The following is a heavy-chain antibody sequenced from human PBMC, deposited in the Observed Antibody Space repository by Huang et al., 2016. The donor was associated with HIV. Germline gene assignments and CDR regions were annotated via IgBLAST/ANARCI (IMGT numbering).Heavy chain of an antibody. CDR1: VYTFRTYS. CDR2: IRKTSGAT. Sequence: EVQLVESGGGLAQPGGSLRLSCVASVYTFRTYSMNCVRQATGKGREWISDIRKTSGATSYAESVKGRFTVSRDNGKNSLYLQMNRLRVEDTAMYYCVRDSSSGLQLRYWGQGALVIVS. J-gene: IGHJ4*02. V-gene: IGHV3-48*01. CDR3: VRDSSSGLQLRY. D-gene: IGHD3-22*01.